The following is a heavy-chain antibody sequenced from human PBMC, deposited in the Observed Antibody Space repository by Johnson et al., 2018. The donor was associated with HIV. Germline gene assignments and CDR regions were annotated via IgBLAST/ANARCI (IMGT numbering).Heavy chain of an antibody. J-gene: IGHJ3*02. V-gene: IGHV3-33*03. CDR2: ISFAGVKT. CDR3: AKDWGGACYDEDAFDT. D-gene: IGHD2-21*02. CDR1: GFTLSRYA. Sequence: QVQLVESGGGVVQPGRSLRISCAASGFTLSRYAVHWVRQAPGKGLDWVAVISFAGVKTYYADSVKGRFTVSRDNGKKSLYLPMDSLRAEDTAVYYCAKDWGGACYDEDAFDTWGQGTMVTVSS.